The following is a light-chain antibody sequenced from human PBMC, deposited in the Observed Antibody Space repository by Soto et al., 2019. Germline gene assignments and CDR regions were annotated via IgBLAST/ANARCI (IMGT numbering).Light chain of an antibody. CDR3: CSYAGSYTFAV. CDR2: DVS. J-gene: IGLJ2*01. Sequence: HSALTQPASLSGSPGQSITISCTGTSSDVGGYNYVSWYQQHPGKAPKLMIYDVSKRPSGVPDRFSGSKSGNTASLTISGLQAEDEADYYCCSYAGSYTFAVFGGGTKVTVL. CDR1: SSDVGGYNY. V-gene: IGLV2-11*01.